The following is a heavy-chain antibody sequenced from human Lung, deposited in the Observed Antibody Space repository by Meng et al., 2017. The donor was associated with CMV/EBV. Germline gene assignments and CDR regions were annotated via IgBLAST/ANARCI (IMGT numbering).Heavy chain of an antibody. CDR1: GYTFVCYG. J-gene: IGHJ4*02. Sequence: QVHLLQAGPELKKPGASVAVSCKASGYTFVCYGICWVRQAPGQGLEWMGWFVNYVDTYPAPKFQGRVTMTTDTHTNTAFMELRSLTSDDTAVYYCASGTPGRSYCDYWGQGTLVTGSS. V-gene: IGHV1-18*01. CDR3: ASGTPGRSYCDY. CDR2: FVNYVDT. D-gene: IGHD2-15*01.